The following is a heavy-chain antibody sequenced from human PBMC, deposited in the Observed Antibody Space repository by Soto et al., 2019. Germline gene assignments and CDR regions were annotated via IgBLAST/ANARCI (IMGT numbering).Heavy chain of an antibody. Sequence: QVQLQQSGPGLVKPSKTLSLTCTVSGDSISSDYYHWTWIRQSPGKGLEWIGYIHHSGSILYNPSLKSRVTISVDTSKNQFSLHLTSVTAADTALYFCAREDDGGDSLDVWGQGTTVTVSS. CDR1: GDSISSDYYH. V-gene: IGHV4-30-4*08. D-gene: IGHD2-21*02. J-gene: IGHJ6*02. CDR2: IHHSGSI. CDR3: AREDDGGDSLDV.